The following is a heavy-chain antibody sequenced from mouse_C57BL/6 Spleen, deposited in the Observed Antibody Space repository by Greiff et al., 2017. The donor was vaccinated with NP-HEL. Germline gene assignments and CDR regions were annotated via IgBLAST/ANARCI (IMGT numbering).Heavy chain of an antibody. D-gene: IGHD3-1*01. CDR2: IYPGDGDT. V-gene: IGHV1-82*01. CDR3: ASRGLTFDY. Sequence: QVQLQQSGPELVKPGASVKISCKASGYAFSSSWMNWVKQRPGKGLEWIGRIYPGDGDTNYNGKFKGKATLTADKSSSTAYMQLSSLTSEDSAVYFCASRGLTFDYWGQGTTLTVSS. CDR1: GYAFSSSW. J-gene: IGHJ2*01.